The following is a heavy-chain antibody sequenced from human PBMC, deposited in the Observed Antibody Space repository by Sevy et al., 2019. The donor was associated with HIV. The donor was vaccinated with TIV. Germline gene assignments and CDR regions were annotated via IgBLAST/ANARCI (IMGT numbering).Heavy chain of an antibody. CDR2: INAGNGNT. D-gene: IGHD3-16*01. CDR1: GYTFTSYA. V-gene: IGHV1-3*01. Sequence: ASVKVSCKASGYTFTSYAMHWVRQAPGQRLEWMGWINAGNGNTKYSQNFQGRVTITRDTSASTAYMELSSLRSEDTAVYYCARGGDLDAFDIWGQGTMVTVSS. J-gene: IGHJ3*02. CDR3: ARGGDLDAFDI.